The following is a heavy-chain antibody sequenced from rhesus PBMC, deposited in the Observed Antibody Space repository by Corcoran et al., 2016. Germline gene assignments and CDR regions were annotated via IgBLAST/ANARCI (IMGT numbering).Heavy chain of an antibody. V-gene: IGHV4-122*02. CDR3: ARDDYGNSDY. Sequence: QVQLQESGPGLVKPSETLSLTCAVSGGSFSSGYYYWSWIRQPPWKGLEWIGYITYSGSTSYNPSLKSRVNISRDTSKNQFSLKLSSVTAADTAVYYCARDDYGNSDYWGQGVLVTVSS. J-gene: IGHJ4*01. D-gene: IGHD4-35*01. CDR2: ITYSGST. CDR1: GGSFSSGYYY.